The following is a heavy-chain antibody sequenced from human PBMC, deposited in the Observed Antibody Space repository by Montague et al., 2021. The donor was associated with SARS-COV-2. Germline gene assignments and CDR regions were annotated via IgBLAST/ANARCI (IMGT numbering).Heavy chain of an antibody. CDR3: ARGIWYAN. V-gene: IGHV4-59*01. D-gene: IGHD6-13*01. CDR1: GGSISPYH. J-gene: IGHJ4*02. Sequence: SETLSLTCTVSGGSISPYHWNWIRQSPGKGLEWIGDIYYSGSTTYNPSLESRVTISVDTSKNQFSLRLSSVTAADTAVYYCARGIWYANWGQGILVTASP. CDR2: IYYSGST.